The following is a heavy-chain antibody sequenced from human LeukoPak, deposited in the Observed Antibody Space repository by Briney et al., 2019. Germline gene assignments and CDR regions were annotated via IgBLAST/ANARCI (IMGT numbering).Heavy chain of an antibody. CDR3: ARTRYYYNSRSYGAPYYFDY. V-gene: IGHV4-39*01. Sequence: SETLSLTCAVSGGSISSNSYYWGWIRQPLGKGLEWIGSIYYSGSTYYNPSLKSRVTISVDTSKNQFSLKLSSVTAADTAVYYCARTRYYYNSRSYGAPYYFDYWGQRTLVTVSS. CDR2: IYYSGST. CDR1: GGSISSNSYY. D-gene: IGHD3-10*01. J-gene: IGHJ4*02.